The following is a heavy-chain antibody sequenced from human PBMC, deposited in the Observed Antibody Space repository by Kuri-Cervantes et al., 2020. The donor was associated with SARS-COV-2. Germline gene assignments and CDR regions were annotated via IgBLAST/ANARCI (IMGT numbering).Heavy chain of an antibody. CDR2: INPNSGGT. Sequence: ASVKVSCKASGYTFTGYYMHWVRQAPGQGLEWMGWINPNSGGTNYAQKFQGRVTMTRDTSISTAYLQWSSLKASDTAMYYCATSGKEEWELLGFDYWGQGTLVTVSS. CDR3: ATSGKEEWELLGFDY. D-gene: IGHD1-26*01. V-gene: IGHV1-2*02. CDR1: GYTFTGYY. J-gene: IGHJ4*02.